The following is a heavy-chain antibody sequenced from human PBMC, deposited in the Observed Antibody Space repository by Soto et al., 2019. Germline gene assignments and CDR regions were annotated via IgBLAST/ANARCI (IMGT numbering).Heavy chain of an antibody. CDR3: AKPSGPLAFDT. Sequence: PGGSLRLSCAASGFNFNLLALTWVRQAPGKGLEWVSTMKATDGTKYYADSVKGRFTISRNSPTNTMYLQMNTLRSEDTAVYYGAKPSGPLAFDTWGQETLLTVPS. CDR1: GFNFNLLA. J-gene: IGHJ4*02. V-gene: IGHV3-23*01. CDR2: MKATDGTK.